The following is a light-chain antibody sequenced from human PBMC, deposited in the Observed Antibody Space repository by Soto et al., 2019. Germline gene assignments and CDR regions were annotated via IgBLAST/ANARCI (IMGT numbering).Light chain of an antibody. CDR1: QSIRSSF. CDR3: QHYDDSRT. J-gene: IGKJ1*01. V-gene: IGKV3-20*01. CDR2: GAS. Sequence: EVVLTQSPGTLSLSQGERATLSCRASQSIRSSFLAWYQHKPGQAPRLLIHGASSRATGVPDRFSGSGSGTDFTLTISRLESEDFVMYYCQHYDDSRTFGQGTKVDIK.